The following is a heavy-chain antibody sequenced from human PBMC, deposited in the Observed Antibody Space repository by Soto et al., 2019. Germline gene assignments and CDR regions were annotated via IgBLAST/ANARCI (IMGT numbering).Heavy chain of an antibody. CDR2: INPNNGNT. J-gene: IGHJ6*02. D-gene: IGHD6-6*01. CDR3: ARLVTVDVPPMRYYYGMDV. V-gene: IGHV1-18*04. Sequence: ASVKVSCKASGYTFTSNGLSWVRQAPGQGLQWLGWINPNNGNTNYPQNLQDRVTLTTDTSTSTAYMEVKSLRSDDTAVYFCARLVTVDVPPMRYYYGMDVWGQGTTVTVSS. CDR1: GYTFTSNG.